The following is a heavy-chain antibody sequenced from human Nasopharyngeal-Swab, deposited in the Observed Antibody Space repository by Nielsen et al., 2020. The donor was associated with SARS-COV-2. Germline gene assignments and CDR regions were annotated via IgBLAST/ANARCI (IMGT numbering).Heavy chain of an antibody. J-gene: IGHJ6*02. D-gene: IGHD6-13*01. Sequence: SETLSLTCAVYGGSFSGYFWSWIRQPPGKGLEWIGEINHSGSTNYNPSLKSRVTISVGTSKNQFSLKLSSVTAADTAAYYCARYRQYRGYYYYGMDVWGQGTTVTVSS. CDR3: ARYRQYRGYYYYGMDV. CDR2: INHSGST. CDR1: GGSFSGYF. V-gene: IGHV4-34*01.